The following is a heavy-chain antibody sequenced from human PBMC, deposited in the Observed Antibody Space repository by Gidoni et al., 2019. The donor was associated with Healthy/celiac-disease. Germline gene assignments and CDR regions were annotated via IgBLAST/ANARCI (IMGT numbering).Heavy chain of an antibody. Sequence: QVQLQESGPGLVKPSETLSLTCTVSGGSISSYSWTWIRQPPGKGLEWIGYIYYSGSTTYNPSLKSRVTISVDTSKNQFSLKLSSVTAADTAVYYCARAGPTLGRVEQFVSSGSWFDPWGQGTLVTVSS. J-gene: IGHJ5*02. CDR3: ARAGPTLGRVEQFVSSGSWFDP. D-gene: IGHD6-6*01. CDR2: IYYSGST. CDR1: GGSISSYS. V-gene: IGHV4-59*01.